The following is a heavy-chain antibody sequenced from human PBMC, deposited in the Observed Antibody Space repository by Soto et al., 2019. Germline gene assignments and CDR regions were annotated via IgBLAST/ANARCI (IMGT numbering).Heavy chain of an antibody. D-gene: IGHD2-2*01. CDR1: GFTFSNYA. CDR3: AKSLSAIPGDS. Sequence: GGSLRLSCAASGFTFSNYAMTWIRQAPGKGLEWVSRISGSGGGTYYGDSAKGRFTISRDNSKKTLYLQMTSLRAEDTAVYHCAKSLSAIPGDSWGQGTLVTVSS. J-gene: IGHJ4*02. CDR2: ISGSGGGT. V-gene: IGHV3-23*01.